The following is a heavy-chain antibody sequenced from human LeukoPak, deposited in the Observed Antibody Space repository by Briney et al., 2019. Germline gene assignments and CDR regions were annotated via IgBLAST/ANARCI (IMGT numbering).Heavy chain of an antibody. CDR3: ARHYYDSSGYSTFDY. D-gene: IGHD3-22*01. CDR1: GGSISSSSYY. CDR2: MFHSGST. V-gene: IGHV4-39*01. Sequence: PSETLSLTCTVSGGSISSSSYYWGWIRQPPGKGLEWIGSMFHSGSTSYNPSLKSRVTISVDTSKNQFSLKLSSVTAADTAVYYCARHYYDSSGYSTFDYWGQGTLVTVSS. J-gene: IGHJ4*02.